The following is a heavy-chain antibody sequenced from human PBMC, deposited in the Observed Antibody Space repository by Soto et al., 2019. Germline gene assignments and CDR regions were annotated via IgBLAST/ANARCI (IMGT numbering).Heavy chain of an antibody. V-gene: IGHV4-34*01. CDR3: AREGYDFWSGPLNWFDP. CDR1: GGSFSGYY. J-gene: IGHJ5*02. D-gene: IGHD3-3*01. Sequence: PSETLSLTCAVYGGSFSGYYRSWIRQPPGKGLEWIAEINHSGSTNYKPSLKSRVTISVYTTKNQSTLKLSSVTAADTAVYYCAREGYDFWSGPLNWFDPWGQGTLVTVSS. CDR2: INHSGST.